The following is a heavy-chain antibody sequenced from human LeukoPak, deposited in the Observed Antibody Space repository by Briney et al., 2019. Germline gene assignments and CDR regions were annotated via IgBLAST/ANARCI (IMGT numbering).Heavy chain of an antibody. CDR1: GESFSHYY. Sequence: SETLSLTCAVSGESFSHYYWSWLRQTPGKGLEWIGEINHRGTTNYNPSLKSRVAISIDTSRNQFSLQVTSVTAADTAVFYCARGALHTSSVWFDPWGQGTLVTVSS. D-gene: IGHD2-2*01. J-gene: IGHJ5*02. CDR3: ARGALHTSSVWFDP. CDR2: INHRGTT. V-gene: IGHV4-34*01.